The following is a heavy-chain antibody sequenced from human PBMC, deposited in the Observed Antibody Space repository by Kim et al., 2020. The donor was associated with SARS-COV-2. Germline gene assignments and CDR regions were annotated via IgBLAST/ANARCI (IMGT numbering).Heavy chain of an antibody. D-gene: IGHD3-3*02. V-gene: IGHV3-9*01. Sequence: GGSLRLSCIASGFTFNDHAMHWVRQAPGKGLELVSGIMWNSDGIGYADSVKGRFTTSIDNAKNSLYLQMNSLRPEDTALYYCTKDVLAGGADVWGQGTAVIVSS. J-gene: IGHJ6*02. CDR2: IMWNSDGI. CDR1: GFTFNDHA. CDR3: TKDVLAGGADV.